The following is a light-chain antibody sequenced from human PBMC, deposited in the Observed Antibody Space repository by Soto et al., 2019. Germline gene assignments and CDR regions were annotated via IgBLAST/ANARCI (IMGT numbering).Light chain of an antibody. J-gene: IGKJ1*01. Sequence: SVLTQSAVTLALSPRESAVLSCRASQSVSTSLAWYQHKPGQAPRLFIYDSSKRAPGIPARFTGSGSGTDFTLTISSLEPEDIAVYYCQVRDVWPSFGQGTKV. V-gene: IGKV3-11*01. CDR3: QVRDVWPS. CDR1: QSVSTS. CDR2: DSS.